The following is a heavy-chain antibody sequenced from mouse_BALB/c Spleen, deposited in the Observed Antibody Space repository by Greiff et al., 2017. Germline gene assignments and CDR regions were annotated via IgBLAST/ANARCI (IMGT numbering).Heavy chain of an antibody. D-gene: IGHD1-1*01. J-gene: IGHJ4*01. CDR3: ARLDYGYAMDY. V-gene: IGHV5-9-3*01. Sequence: EVKLVESGGGLVTPGGSLKLSCAASGFTFSSYAMSWVRQTPEKRLEWVATISSGGSYTYYPDSVKGRFTISRDNAKNTLYLQMSSLRSEDTAMYYCARLDYGYAMDYWGQGTSVTVSS. CDR2: ISSGGSYT. CDR1: GFTFSSYA.